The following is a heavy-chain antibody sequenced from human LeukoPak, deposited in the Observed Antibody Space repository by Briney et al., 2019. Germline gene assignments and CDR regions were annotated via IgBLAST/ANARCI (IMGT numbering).Heavy chain of an antibody. CDR3: ARGDPSSGWYPRYYYMDV. CDR1: GYTFTTHY. V-gene: IGHV1-46*01. J-gene: IGHJ6*03. Sequence: ASVKVSCKASGYTFTTHYIHWARRAPGQGLEWMGMINPSGVTTNYAQKFQGRVTMTRNTSISTAYMELSSLRSEDTAVYYCARGDPSSGWYPRYYYMDVWGKGTTVTISS. D-gene: IGHD6-19*01. CDR2: INPSGVTT.